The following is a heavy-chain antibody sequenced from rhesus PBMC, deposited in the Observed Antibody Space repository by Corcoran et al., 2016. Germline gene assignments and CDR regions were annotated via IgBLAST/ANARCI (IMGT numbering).Heavy chain of an antibody. CDR3: TRVGYSGRSPPLYYFDY. D-gene: IGHD6-19*01. CDR1: GFTFSSYG. Sequence: EVQLVESGGGLVQPGGSLRLSCAASGFTFSSYGMSWVRQAPGKWLVWVSSISSASSYIYYADAVKGRFTISRDNAKNSRSRQMNSLRAEDTAVYYCTRVGYSGRSPPLYYFDYWGQGVLVTVSS. J-gene: IGHJ4*01. CDR2: ISSASSYI. V-gene: IGHV3S16*01.